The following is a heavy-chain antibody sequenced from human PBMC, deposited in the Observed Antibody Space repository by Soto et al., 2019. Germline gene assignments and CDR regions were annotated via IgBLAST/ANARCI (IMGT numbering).Heavy chain of an antibody. J-gene: IGHJ4*02. Sequence: EVQLVESGGGLVQPGGSLRLSCAASGFTFSNYWMNWVRQAPGKGLEWVANIKQDGSQQYYLDSVKGRFTVSRDNAKSSLYLQMDSLRADDTAVYYCGGGRAFDFWGQGTLFTVSS. CDR1: GFTFSNYW. CDR2: IKQDGSQQ. CDR3: GGGRAFDF. V-gene: IGHV3-7*01.